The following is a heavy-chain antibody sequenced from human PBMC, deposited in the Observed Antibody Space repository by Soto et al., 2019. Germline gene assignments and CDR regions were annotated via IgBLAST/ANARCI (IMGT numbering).Heavy chain of an antibody. CDR3: SRGILV. CDR1: GGSINSGGYC. J-gene: IGHJ4*02. V-gene: IGHV4-31*03. Sequence: QVQLQESGPGLVKPSQTLSLTCTVSGGSINSGGYCWSWIRQHPGKGLDWIGCISYGGSTSYNPSLKSRVTVSVDTSKNQFSLKLTSVTAADTDVYYCSRGILVWGQGALISVSS. D-gene: IGHD5-18*01. CDR2: ISYGGST.